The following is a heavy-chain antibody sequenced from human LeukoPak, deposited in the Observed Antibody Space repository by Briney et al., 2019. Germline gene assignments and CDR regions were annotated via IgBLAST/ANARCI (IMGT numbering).Heavy chain of an antibody. CDR2: ISTSGSTI. V-gene: IGHV3-48*03. J-gene: IGHJ4*02. CDR3: AKEGKTRNWNYFQAKPVY. CDR1: GFTFSSYE. D-gene: IGHD1-7*01. Sequence: PGGSLRLSCAASGFTFSSYEMNWVRQAPGKGLEWVSYISTSGSTIYYADSVKGRFTISRDNPKNSLYLQMNSLRVEDTAVYYCAKEGKTRNWNYFQAKPVYWGQGTLVIVSS.